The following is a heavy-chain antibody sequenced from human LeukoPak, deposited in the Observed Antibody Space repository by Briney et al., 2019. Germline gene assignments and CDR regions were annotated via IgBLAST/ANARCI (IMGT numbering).Heavy chain of an antibody. V-gene: IGHV4-34*01. CDR2: INHSGST. J-gene: IGHJ4*02. D-gene: IGHD3-16*02. Sequence: SETLSLTCAVYGGSFSGYHWSWIRQPPGKGLEWIGEINHSGSTNYNPSLKSRVTISVDTSKNQFSLKLSSVTAADTAVYYCARGGDMITFGGVIVRDEVWGQGTLVTVSS. CDR3: ARGGDMITFGGVIVRDEV. CDR1: GGSFSGYH.